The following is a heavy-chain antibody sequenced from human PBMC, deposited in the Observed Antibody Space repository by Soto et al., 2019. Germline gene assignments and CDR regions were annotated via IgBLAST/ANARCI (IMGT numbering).Heavy chain of an antibody. V-gene: IGHV3-33*04. D-gene: IGHD3-22*01. CDR2: LWYDGRTS. CDR1: GFVFGGHA. CDR3: ARDRSSSGTADLGF. Sequence: GGSLRLSCVTSGFVFGGHAMHWVRQAPGKVLQWVAVLWYDGRTSSYAESVKGRFTISRDKSKSTLYLDMSKLGADDTATYSCARDRSSSGTADLGFWGQGTLVTVSS. J-gene: IGHJ4*02.